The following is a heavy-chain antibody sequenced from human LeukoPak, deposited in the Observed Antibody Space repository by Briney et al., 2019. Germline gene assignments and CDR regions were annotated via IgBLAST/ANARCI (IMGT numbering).Heavy chain of an antibody. V-gene: IGHV1-2*02. Sequence: ASVKVSCKASGYTFTSYYMHWVRQAPGQGLEWKGWINPNSGGTNYAQKFQGRVTMTRDTSISTAYMELSRLRSDDTAVYYCAREIISSHFDYWGQGTLVTVSS. CDR3: AREIISSHFDY. CDR1: GYTFTSYY. J-gene: IGHJ4*02. CDR2: INPNSGGT. D-gene: IGHD3-3*02.